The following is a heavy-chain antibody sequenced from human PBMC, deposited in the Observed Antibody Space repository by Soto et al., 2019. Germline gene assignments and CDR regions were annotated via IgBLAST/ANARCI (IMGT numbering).Heavy chain of an antibody. D-gene: IGHD3-10*01. CDR3: ASSLWFGAPYYYMDV. CDR1: SGSISSSNW. CDR2: IYHSGST. J-gene: IGHJ6*03. V-gene: IGHV4-4*02. Sequence: PSETLSLTCAVSSGSISSSNWWSWVRQPPGKGLEWIGEIYHSGSTNYNPSLKSRVTISVDKSKNQFSLKLSSVTAADTAVYYCASSLWFGAPYYYMDVWGKGTTVT.